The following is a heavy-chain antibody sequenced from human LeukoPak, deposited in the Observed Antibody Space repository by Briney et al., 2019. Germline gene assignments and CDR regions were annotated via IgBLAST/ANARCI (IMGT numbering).Heavy chain of an antibody. J-gene: IGHJ4*02. CDR3: ARDRHSSVDY. D-gene: IGHD3-22*01. V-gene: IGHV3-7*01. CDR1: GFNPRHYW. Sequence: PGGSLRLSCETSGFNPRHYWMSWVRQAPGKGLEWVANVKADGRETYYVDSVKGRFTISRDNAKNSLYLQLISLRAEDTAVYYCARDRHSSVDYWGQGTLVTVSS. CDR2: VKADGRET.